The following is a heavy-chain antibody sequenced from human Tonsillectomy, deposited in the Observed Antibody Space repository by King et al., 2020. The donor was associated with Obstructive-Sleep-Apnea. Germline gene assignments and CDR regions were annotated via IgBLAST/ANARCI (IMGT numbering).Heavy chain of an antibody. Sequence: VQLVESGGGLVQPGSSLRLSCAASGFTFDDYAMHWVRQAPGKGLEWVSSISWNGGSIGYADSVKGRFTISRDNARNSLYLQMNSLRAEDTALYYCANGLGVTIWAEYFQHWGQGTLVTVSS. CDR3: ANGLGVTIWAEYFQH. J-gene: IGHJ1*01. V-gene: IGHV3-9*01. CDR2: ISWNGGSI. D-gene: IGHD3-10*01. CDR1: GFTFDDYA.